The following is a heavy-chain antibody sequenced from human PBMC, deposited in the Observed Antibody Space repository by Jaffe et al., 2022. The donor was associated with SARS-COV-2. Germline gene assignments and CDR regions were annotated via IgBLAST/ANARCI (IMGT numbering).Heavy chain of an antibody. Sequence: QVQLQQWGAGLLKPSETLSLTCAVYGGSFSGYYWSWIRQPPGKGLEWIGEINHSGSTNYNPSLKSRVTISVDTSKNQFSLKLSSVTAADTAVYYCARGLPRGSRNWFDPWGQGTLVTVSS. J-gene: IGHJ5*02. CDR1: GGSFSGYY. CDR2: INHSGST. CDR3: ARGLPRGSRNWFDP. V-gene: IGHV4-34*01. D-gene: IGHD1-26*01.